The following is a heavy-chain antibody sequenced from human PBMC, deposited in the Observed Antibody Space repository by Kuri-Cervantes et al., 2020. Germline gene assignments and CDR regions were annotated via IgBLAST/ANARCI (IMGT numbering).Heavy chain of an antibody. V-gene: IGHV4-59*08. J-gene: IGHJ4*02. Sequence: SETLSLTCTVSGGSISSYYWSWIRQPPGKGLEWIGYGHYTGSAYYNPSLESRLTISVDTSRNQFSLMMSSVTAADTAVYYCARVDSSGSWYFDSWGQGTLVTVSS. CDR2: GHYTGSA. CDR1: GGSISSYY. CDR3: ARVDSSGSWYFDS. D-gene: IGHD3-22*01.